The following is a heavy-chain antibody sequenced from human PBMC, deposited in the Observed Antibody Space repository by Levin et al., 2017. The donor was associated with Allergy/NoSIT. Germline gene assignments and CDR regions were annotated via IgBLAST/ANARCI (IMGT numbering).Heavy chain of an antibody. CDR3: ARHGTSSGYLGWFDP. Sequence: GSLRLSCTVSGGSISSSSYYWGWIRQPPGKGLEWIGSIYYSGSTYYNPSLKSRVTISVDTSKNQFSLKLSSVTAADTAVYYCARHGTSSGYLGWFDPWGQGTLVTVSS. D-gene: IGHD6-19*01. V-gene: IGHV4-39*01. CDR2: IYYSGST. CDR1: GGSISSSSYY. J-gene: IGHJ5*02.